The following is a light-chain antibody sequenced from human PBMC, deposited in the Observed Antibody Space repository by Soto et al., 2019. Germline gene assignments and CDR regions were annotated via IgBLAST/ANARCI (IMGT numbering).Light chain of an antibody. J-gene: IGKJ3*01. CDR1: QRLSSW. V-gene: IGKV1-5*01. Sequence: DIQMTQSPSALSASVGDRVTITCRASQRLSSWLAWYQQKPGRAPKLLIYDNLTLNCGVASRFIGSGSGTEFTLPARSLQTDDFATYCCQQYNVYPFTFGPWNTVDIE. CDR2: DNL. CDR3: QQYNVYPFT.